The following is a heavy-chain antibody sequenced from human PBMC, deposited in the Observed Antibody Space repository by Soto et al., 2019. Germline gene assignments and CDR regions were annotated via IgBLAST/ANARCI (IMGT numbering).Heavy chain of an antibody. CDR3: ARDGSTVTTNYHYAMDV. D-gene: IGHD4-17*01. V-gene: IGHV3-48*03. CDR2: IHSGGSRI. Sequence: GRSLRISCAASGVPFRPDHMNCVRPAPGKGLEWVSYIHSGGSRIYYADSVKGRFTISRDNAKNSLYLQMNSLRAEDTAVYYCARDGSTVTTNYHYAMDVWGQGTTVNVS. CDR1: GVPFRPDH. J-gene: IGHJ6*02.